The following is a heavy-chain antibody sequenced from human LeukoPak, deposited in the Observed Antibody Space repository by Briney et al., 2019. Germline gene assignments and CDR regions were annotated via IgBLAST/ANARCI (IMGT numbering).Heavy chain of an antibody. V-gene: IGHV3-66*02. CDR1: GFTVSSNY. CDR3: ARSSRGVSSGYYPRYFDY. CDR2: IYSGGST. Sequence: GGSLRLSCAASGFTVSSNYMSWVRQAPGKGLEWVSVIYSGGSTYYADSVKGRFTISRDNSKNTLYLQMNSLRAEDTAVYYCARSSRGVSSGYYPRYFDYWGQGTLVTVSS. D-gene: IGHD3-22*01. J-gene: IGHJ4*02.